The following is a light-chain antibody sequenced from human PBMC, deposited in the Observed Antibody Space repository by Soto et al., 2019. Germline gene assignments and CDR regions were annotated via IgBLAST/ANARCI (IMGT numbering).Light chain of an antibody. CDR2: DVS. V-gene: IGLV2-11*01. CDR1: SSDVGTYNY. J-gene: IGLJ1*01. Sequence: QSALTQPRSVSGSPGQSVTISCTGTSSDVGTYNYVSWYQQHPGKAPKVMIYDVSERPSGVPDRFSGSKSGNTASLTISGLRGEDEADYYCCSYAGSPRYVFGNGTKVTVL. CDR3: CSYAGSPRYV.